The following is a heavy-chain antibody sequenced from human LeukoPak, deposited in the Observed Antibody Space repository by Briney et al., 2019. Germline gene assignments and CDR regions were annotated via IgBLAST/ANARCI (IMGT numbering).Heavy chain of an antibody. CDR3: ARGTAGFDP. CDR1: GFTFSSYW. Sequence: TGGSLRLSCAASGFTFSSYWMHWVRQAPGKGLMWVSHINNDGSTTTYADSAKGRFTISRDNAKNTLYLQMNSLRAEDTALYYCARGTAGFDPWGQGTLVTVSS. V-gene: IGHV3-74*01. J-gene: IGHJ5*02. CDR2: INNDGSTT.